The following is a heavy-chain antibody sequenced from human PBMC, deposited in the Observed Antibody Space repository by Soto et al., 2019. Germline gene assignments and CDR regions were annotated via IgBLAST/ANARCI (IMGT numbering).Heavy chain of an antibody. CDR3: ARGLRGLWFGELSPDP. D-gene: IGHD3-10*01. J-gene: IGHJ5*02. V-gene: IGHV4-34*01. CDR2: INHSGST. CDR1: GGSFSGYY. Sequence: SETLSLTCAVYGGSFSGYYWSWIRQPPGKGLEWIGEINHSGSTNYNPSLKSRVTISVDTSKNQFSLKLSSVTAADTAVYYCARGLRGLWFGELSPDPWGQGTLVTVSS.